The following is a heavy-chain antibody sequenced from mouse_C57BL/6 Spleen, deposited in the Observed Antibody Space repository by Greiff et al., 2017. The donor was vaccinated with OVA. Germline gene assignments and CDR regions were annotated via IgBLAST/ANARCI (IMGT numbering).Heavy chain of an antibody. Sequence: VQLQQSGPELVKPGASVKMSCKASGYTFTDYNMHWVKQSPGKSLEWIGYINPNNGGTSYNQKFKGKATLTVNKSSSTAYMELRSLTSEDSAVYYCARITTASAGFAYWGQGTLVTVSA. CDR3: ARITTASAGFAY. V-gene: IGHV1-22*01. D-gene: IGHD1-2*01. J-gene: IGHJ3*01. CDR2: INPNNGGT. CDR1: GYTFTDYN.